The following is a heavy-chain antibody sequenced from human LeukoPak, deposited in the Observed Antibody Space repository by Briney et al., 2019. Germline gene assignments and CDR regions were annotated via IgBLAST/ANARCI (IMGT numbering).Heavy chain of an antibody. CDR3: AKIAPGPDYGSGSYYNEADY. CDR2: ISYDGSNN. V-gene: IGHV3-30*18. Sequence: GSLRLSCAASGFTFSSCGMHWVRQAPGKGLEWEAVISYDGSNNYYADSVKGRFTISRDNSMNTLYLQMNSLRAEDTAVYYCAKIAPGPDYGSGSYYNEADYWGQGTLVTVSS. D-gene: IGHD3-10*01. J-gene: IGHJ4*02. CDR1: GFTFSSCG.